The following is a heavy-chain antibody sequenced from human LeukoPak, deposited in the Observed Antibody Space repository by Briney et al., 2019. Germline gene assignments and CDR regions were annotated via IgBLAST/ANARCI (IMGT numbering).Heavy chain of an antibody. Sequence: PSETLPLTCTVSSGSIRSYYWGWVRQPPGKGLEWIGRIYTTGTTQYNPSLKSRVTMSVDTSTNQFSLNLRSMTAADTAVYYCGRQGYTASYYFFDYWSQGTLVAVS. D-gene: IGHD1-26*01. V-gene: IGHV4-4*07. J-gene: IGHJ4*02. CDR1: SGSIRSYY. CDR2: IYTTGTT. CDR3: GRQGYTASYYFFDY.